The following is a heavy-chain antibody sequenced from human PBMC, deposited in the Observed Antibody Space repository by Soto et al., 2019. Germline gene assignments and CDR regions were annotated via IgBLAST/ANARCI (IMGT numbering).Heavy chain of an antibody. D-gene: IGHD6-13*01. J-gene: IGHJ6*02. Sequence: SVKVSCKASGYDFTAYDINWVRQASGQGLEWMGWMNPINGATGSARRFQGRVSMTRNTATGTAYLELTSLRSDDSAVYYCGRGPSPRAPAGGTPYYYAMDVWGQGTTVTVSS. CDR3: GRGPSPRAPAGGTPYYYAMDV. V-gene: IGHV1-8*02. CDR2: MNPINGAT. CDR1: GYDFTAYD.